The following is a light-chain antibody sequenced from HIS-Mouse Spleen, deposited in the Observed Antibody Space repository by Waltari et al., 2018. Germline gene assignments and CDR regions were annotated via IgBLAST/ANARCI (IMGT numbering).Light chain of an antibody. Sequence: DIVMTQSPDSLAVSRAERAHIKCKSSQSVLYSSNNKNYLAWYQQKPGQPPKLLIYWASTRESGVPDRFSGSGSGTDFTLTISSLQAEDVAVYYCQQYYSTPLTFGGGTKVEIK. CDR3: QQYYSTPLT. V-gene: IGKV4-1*01. CDR1: QSVLYSSNNKNY. CDR2: WAS. J-gene: IGKJ4*01.